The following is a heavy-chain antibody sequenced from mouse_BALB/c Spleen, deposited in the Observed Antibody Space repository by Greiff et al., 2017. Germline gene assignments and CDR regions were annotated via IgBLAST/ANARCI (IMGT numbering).Heavy chain of an antibody. CDR3: ARRYYYGYYYAMDY. CDR2: ILPGSGST. CDR1: GYTFSSYW. D-gene: IGHD1-1*01. J-gene: IGHJ4*01. Sequence: QVQLKQSGAELMKPGASVKISCKATGYTFSSYWIEWVKQRPGHGLEWIGEILPGSGSTNYNEKFKGKATFTADTSSNTAYMQLSSLTSEDSAVYYCARRYYYGYYYAMDYWGQGTSVTVSS. V-gene: IGHV1-9*01.